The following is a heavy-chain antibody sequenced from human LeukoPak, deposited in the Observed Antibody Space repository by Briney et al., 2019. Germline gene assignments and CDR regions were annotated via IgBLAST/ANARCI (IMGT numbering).Heavy chain of an antibody. J-gene: IGHJ4*02. D-gene: IGHD6-19*01. CDR2: IKSKTDGGTT. Sequence: GGSLRLSCAASGFTFSNAWMSWVRQAPGKGLEWVGCIKSKTDGGTTDYAAPVKGRFTISRDDSKNTLYLQMNSLKTEDTAVYYCTTVDQNPYSSGWYFDYWGQGTLVTVSS. V-gene: IGHV3-15*01. CDR3: TTVDQNPYSSGWYFDY. CDR1: GFTFSNAW.